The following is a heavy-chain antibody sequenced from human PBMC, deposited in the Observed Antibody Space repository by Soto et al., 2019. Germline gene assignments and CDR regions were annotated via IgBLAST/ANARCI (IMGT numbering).Heavy chain of an antibody. J-gene: IGHJ3*02. CDR2: ISPHNDRT. CDR3: ARDLYYSSGRYFDHDAFDI. V-gene: IGHV1-18*01. D-gene: IGHD6-19*01. Sequence: ASVKVSCKASGHNFTSYGISWVRQAPGQGLEWMGWISPHNDRTKYARRFQDRVTMTTETPTSTVYMELGSLRSDDTAVYYCARDLYYSSGRYFDHDAFDIWGQGTVVTVSS. CDR1: GHNFTSYG.